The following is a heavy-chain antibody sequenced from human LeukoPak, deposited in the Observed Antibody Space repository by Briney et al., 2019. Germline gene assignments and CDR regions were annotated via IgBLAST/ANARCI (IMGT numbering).Heavy chain of an antibody. Sequence: PMASVKVSCKASGGTFSSYAISWVRQAPGQGLEWMGWISAYNGSTKYAQKLQGRVTMTTDTSTNTAYMELRSLRYEDTAVYYCARTKARGPEPSFDYWGQGTLVTVSS. J-gene: IGHJ4*02. CDR2: ISAYNGST. D-gene: IGHD2-8*01. V-gene: IGHV1-18*01. CDR1: GGTFSSYA. CDR3: ARTKARGPEPSFDY.